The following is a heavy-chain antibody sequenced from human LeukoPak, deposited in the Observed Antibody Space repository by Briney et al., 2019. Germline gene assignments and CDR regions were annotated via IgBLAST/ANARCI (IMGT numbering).Heavy chain of an antibody. J-gene: IGHJ4*02. CDR3: AREVVGPAVFDY. V-gene: IGHV3-21*01. CDR1: GFTFSSYS. Sequence: GGSLRLSCAASGFTFSSYSMNWVRQAPGKGLEWVSSISSSSSYIYYADSVKGRFTISRDNAKNSLYLQMNSLRAEDTAVYYCAREVVGPAVFDYWGQGTLVTVSS. CDR2: ISSSSSYI. D-gene: IGHD2-15*01.